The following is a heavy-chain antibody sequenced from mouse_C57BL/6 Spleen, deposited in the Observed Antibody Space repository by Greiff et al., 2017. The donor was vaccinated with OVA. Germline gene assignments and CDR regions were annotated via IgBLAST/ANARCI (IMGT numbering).Heavy chain of an antibody. CDR3: ARDKGYGNYFDY. J-gene: IGHJ2*01. CDR2: INYDGSST. CDR1: GFTFSDYY. D-gene: IGHD2-1*01. Sequence: EVNLVESEGGLVQPGSSMKLSCTASGFTFSDYYMAWVRQVPEKGLEWVANINYDGSSTYYLDSLKSRFIISRDNAKNILYLQMSSLKSEDTATYYCARDKGYGNYFDYWGQGTTLTVSS. V-gene: IGHV5-16*01.